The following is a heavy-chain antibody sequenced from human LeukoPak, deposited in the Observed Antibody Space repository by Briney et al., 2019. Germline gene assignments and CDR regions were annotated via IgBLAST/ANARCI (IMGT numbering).Heavy chain of an antibody. V-gene: IGHV3-48*03. CDR2: IGSSGSTI. D-gene: IGHD3-22*01. CDR3: ARDRDSSGYYYLYDAFDI. Sequence: GGSLRLSCAASGFTFSSYEMNWVRQAPGKGLEWVSYIGSSGSTIYYADSVKGRFTISRDNAKNSLYLQMNSLRAEDTAVYYCARDRDSSGYYYLYDAFDIWGQGTMVTVSS. J-gene: IGHJ3*02. CDR1: GFTFSSYE.